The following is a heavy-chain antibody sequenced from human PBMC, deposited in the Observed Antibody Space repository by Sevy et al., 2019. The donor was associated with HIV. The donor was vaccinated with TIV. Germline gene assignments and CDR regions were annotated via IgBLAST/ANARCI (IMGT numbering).Heavy chain of an antibody. Sequence: ASVKVSCKASGYIFSDYHIHWARQAPGQRLEWMGWINGKSGDIEYPEKFQGRVTMSRDTSISTAYMELTRLQSDDTAVYYCAKVGVGWSPFYDHWGQGTLVTVSS. D-gene: IGHD3-3*01. CDR2: INGKSGDI. J-gene: IGHJ4*02. CDR1: GYIFSDYH. V-gene: IGHV1-2*02. CDR3: AKVGVGWSPFYDH.